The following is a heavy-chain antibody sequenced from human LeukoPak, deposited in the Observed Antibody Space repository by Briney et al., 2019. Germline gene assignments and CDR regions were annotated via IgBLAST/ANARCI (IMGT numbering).Heavy chain of an antibody. V-gene: IGHV4-30-2*01. D-gene: IGHD3-3*01. CDR3: ARSHYDFWSGYYMYYFDY. Sequence: SETLSLTCAVSGGSISSGGYSWSWIRQPPGKGLEWIGYIYHSGSTYYNPSLKSRVTISVDRSKNQFSLKLSSVTAADTAVYYCARSHYDFWSGYYMYYFDYWGQGTLVTVSS. J-gene: IGHJ4*02. CDR2: IYHSGST. CDR1: GGSISSGGYS.